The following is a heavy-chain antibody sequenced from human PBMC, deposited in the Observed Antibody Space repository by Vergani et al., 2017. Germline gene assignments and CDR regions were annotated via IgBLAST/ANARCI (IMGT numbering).Heavy chain of an antibody. CDR2: ISGSGGST. Sequence: EVQLLESGGGLVQPGGSLRLSCAASGFTFSSYAMSWVRQAPGKGLEWVSAISGSGGSTYYADSVKGRFTISRDNSKNTLYLQMNSLRAEDTAVYYCATRVAVAGWYFDLWGRGTLVTVSS. CDR3: ATRVAVAGWYFDL. CDR1: GFTFSSYA. J-gene: IGHJ2*01. V-gene: IGHV3-23*01. D-gene: IGHD6-19*01.